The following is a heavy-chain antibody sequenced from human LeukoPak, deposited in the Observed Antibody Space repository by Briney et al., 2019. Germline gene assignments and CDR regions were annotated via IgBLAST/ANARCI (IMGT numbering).Heavy chain of an antibody. CDR2: ITSSSSYI. CDR3: ARDSGVGINWFGP. D-gene: IGHD6-25*01. CDR1: GFTFSSYR. Sequence: PGGSLRPSCAASGFTFSSYRMNSVRQAPGKGLEWVSSITSSSSYIYYADSVEGRFTISRDSARNSLYLQMSSLRAEDTAVYYCARDSGVGINWFGPWGQGTLVTVSS. J-gene: IGHJ5*02. V-gene: IGHV3-21*01.